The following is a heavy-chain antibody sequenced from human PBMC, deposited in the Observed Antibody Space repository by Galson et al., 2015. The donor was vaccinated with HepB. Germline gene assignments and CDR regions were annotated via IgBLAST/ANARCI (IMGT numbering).Heavy chain of an antibody. CDR1: GFTFSSYG. V-gene: IGHV3-30*18. Sequence: SLRLSCAASGFTFSSYGMHWVRQAPGKGLEWVAVISYDGGHKNYPDSVKGRFTISRDNSKNTLYLQMNSLRAEDTAVYYCAKGDVIRGDHDYDTSGYYVGYYFDYWGQGTLVTVSS. D-gene: IGHD3-22*01. CDR3: AKGDVIRGDHDYDTSGYYVGYYFDY. CDR2: ISYDGGHK. J-gene: IGHJ4*02.